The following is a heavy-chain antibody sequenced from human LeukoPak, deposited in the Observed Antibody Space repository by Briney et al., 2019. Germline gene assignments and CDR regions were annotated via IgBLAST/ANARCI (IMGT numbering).Heavy chain of an antibody. CDR1: GGSISRGDYY. V-gene: IGHV4-30-4*01. CDR2: IYYSGST. Sequence: SQTLSLTCTVSGGSISRGDYYWSWIRQPPGKGLEWIGYIYYSGSTYYNPSLKSRVTISVDTSKNQFSLKLSSVTAADTAVYYCARDSPNSSGHADYFDYWGQGTLVTVSS. CDR3: ARDSPNSSGHADYFDY. D-gene: IGHD3-22*01. J-gene: IGHJ4*02.